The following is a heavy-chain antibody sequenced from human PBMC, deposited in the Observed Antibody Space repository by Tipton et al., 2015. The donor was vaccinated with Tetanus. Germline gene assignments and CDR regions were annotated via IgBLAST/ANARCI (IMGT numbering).Heavy chain of an antibody. CDR1: GGSFSGYY. J-gene: IGHJ4*02. V-gene: IGHV4-59*08. D-gene: IGHD6-13*01. CDR2: IYYSGST. Sequence: TLSLTCAVYGGSFSGYYWSWIRQPPGKGLEWIGYIYYSGSTNYNPSLKSRVTISVDTSKNQFSLKLSSVTAADTAVYYCARQEQQLDAGFDYWGQGTLVTVSS. CDR3: ARQEQQLDAGFDY.